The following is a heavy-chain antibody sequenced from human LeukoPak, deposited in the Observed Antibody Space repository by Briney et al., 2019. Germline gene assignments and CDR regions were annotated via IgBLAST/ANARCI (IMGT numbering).Heavy chain of an antibody. J-gene: IGHJ5*02. Sequence: SETLSLTCTVSGGSISSSSYYWGWIRQPPGKGLEWIGSIYYSGSTYYNPSLKSRVTISVDTSKNQFSLKLSSVTAADTAVYYCARRFCSSTSCYKRFDPWGQGTLVTVSS. CDR1: GGSISSSSYY. D-gene: IGHD2-2*02. CDR3: ARRFCSSTSCYKRFDP. V-gene: IGHV4-39*01. CDR2: IYYSGST.